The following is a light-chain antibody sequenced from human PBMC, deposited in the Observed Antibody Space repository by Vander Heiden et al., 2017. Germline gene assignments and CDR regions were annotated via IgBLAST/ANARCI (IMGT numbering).Light chain of an antibody. CDR2: GAS. V-gene: IGKV3-20*01. J-gene: IGKJ3*01. CDR1: QSVSSSY. Sequence: EIVFTQSPATLSFSPGERSTLSCRASQSVSSSYLAWYQQKPGQAPRLLIYGASSRAMGIKDRFSGSGHGTDFTLTIIRRDLEDFEVYYSQQETSSHPNLTFGHGTKVDIK. CDR3: QQETSSHPNLT.